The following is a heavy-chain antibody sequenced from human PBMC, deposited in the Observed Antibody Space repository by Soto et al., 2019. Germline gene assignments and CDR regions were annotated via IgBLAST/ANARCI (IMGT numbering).Heavy chain of an antibody. V-gene: IGHV3-66*01. D-gene: IGHD3-3*01. CDR1: GFTVSSNY. J-gene: IGHJ4*02. Sequence: EVPLVASGGGLVQPGGSLRLSCAASGFTVSSNYMSWVRQAPGKGLEWVSVIYSDGTIYDADSVKGRFTISSYISKNTLYLQMNSLIAEDTAVYYCARDAPHRLFLWGQGTLVTVSS. CDR3: ARDAPHRLFL. CDR2: IYSDGTI.